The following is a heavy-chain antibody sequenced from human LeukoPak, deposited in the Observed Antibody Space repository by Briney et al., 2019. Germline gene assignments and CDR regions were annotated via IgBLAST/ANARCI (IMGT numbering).Heavy chain of an antibody. D-gene: IGHD2-2*01. CDR3: ARALAQGYLKY. CDR1: GYTFTSDG. V-gene: IGHV1-18*01. Sequence: ASVKLSCTASGYTFTSDGISWVRQSPGPGLEWMGWISTYHGNTNYAQMLQGRVTMTTDTTTSTAYMELRSLRSDDTAVYYCARALAQGYLKYWGQGTLVTVSS. J-gene: IGHJ4*02. CDR2: ISTYHGNT.